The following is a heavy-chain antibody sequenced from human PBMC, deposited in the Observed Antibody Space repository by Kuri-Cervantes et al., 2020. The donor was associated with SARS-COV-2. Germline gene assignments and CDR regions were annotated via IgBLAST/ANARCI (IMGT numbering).Heavy chain of an antibody. J-gene: IGHJ4*02. CDR2: ISSSSSTI. V-gene: IGHV3-11*04. Sequence: GESLKISCAASGFTFSDYYMSWIRQAPGKGLEWVSYISSSSSTIYYADSVKGRFTISRDNAKNSLYLQMNSLRAEDTAVYYCARDCPFVDTAMWSYWGQGTLVTVSS. CDR1: GFTFSDYY. CDR3: ARDCPFVDTAMWSY. D-gene: IGHD5-18*01.